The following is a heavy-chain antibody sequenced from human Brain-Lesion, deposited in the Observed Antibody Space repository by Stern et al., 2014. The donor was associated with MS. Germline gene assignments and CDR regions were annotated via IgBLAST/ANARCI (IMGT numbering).Heavy chain of an antibody. CDR3: ATDRDDFRSGYSAPTKGYGLDV. Sequence: VQLVESGAEVKKPGASVKVSCKVSGYTLTELSMHWVRQAPGKGLEWMGGFDPEDGETIYAQKFQGRVTMTEDTSTTTANMELRSLRSEDTAVYYCATDRDDFRSGYSAPTKGYGLDVWGQGTTVTVTS. CDR2: FDPEDGET. CDR1: GYTLTELS. D-gene: IGHD3-3*01. J-gene: IGHJ6*02. V-gene: IGHV1-24*01.